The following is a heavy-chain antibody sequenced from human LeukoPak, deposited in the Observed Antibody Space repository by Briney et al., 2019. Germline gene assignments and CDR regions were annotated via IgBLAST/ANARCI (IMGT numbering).Heavy chain of an antibody. CDR2: IKQDGTEK. D-gene: IGHD1-26*01. Sequence: GGSLRLSCAASGFTFTTYWMSWVRQPPGKGLEWVANIKQDGTEKYYVDSVKGRFFISRDNAKNSLYLQMNSLRAEDTAVYYCARAPKFRLVGVPKGPFDPWGQGTLVTVSS. CDR3: ARAPKFRLVGVPKGPFDP. CDR1: GFTFTTYW. J-gene: IGHJ5*02. V-gene: IGHV3-7*03.